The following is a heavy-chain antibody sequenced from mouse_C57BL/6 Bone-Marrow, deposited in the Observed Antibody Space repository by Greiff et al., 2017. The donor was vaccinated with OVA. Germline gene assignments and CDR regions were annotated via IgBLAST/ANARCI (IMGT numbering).Heavy chain of an antibody. D-gene: IGHD1-1*01. CDR3: ASGHYYGSSYVAY. J-gene: IGHJ3*01. CDR1: GFSLTSYG. CDR2: IWGVGST. V-gene: IGHV2-6*01. Sequence: VQVVESGPGLVAPSQSLSITCTVSGFSLTSYGVDWVRQSPGKGLEWLGVIWGVGSTNYNSALKSRLSISKDNSKSQVFLKMNSTQTDDTAMYYCASGHYYGSSYVAYWGQGTLVTVSA.